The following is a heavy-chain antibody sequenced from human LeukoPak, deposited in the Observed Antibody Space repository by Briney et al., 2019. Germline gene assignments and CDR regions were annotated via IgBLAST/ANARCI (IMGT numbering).Heavy chain of an antibody. CDR2: INYSGSST. J-gene: IGHJ4*02. V-gene: IGHV3-23*01. Sequence: GGSLRLSCVASGFSFSSYAMIWVRQAPGKGLEWVSVINYSGSSTYYADSVKGRFTISRDDSANTIYLQMNSLRAEDTAVYYCANAMSYYDFWSGLSWGQGTLVTVSS. D-gene: IGHD3-3*01. CDR3: ANAMSYYDFWSGLS. CDR1: GFSFSSYA.